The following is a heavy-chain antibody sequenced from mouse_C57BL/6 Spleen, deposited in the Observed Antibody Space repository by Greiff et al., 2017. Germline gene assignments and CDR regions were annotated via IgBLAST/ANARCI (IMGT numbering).Heavy chain of an antibody. V-gene: IGHV5-9-1*02. D-gene: IGHD1-1*01. CDR2: ISSGGDYI. J-gene: IGHJ4*01. CDR1: GFTFSSYA. CDR3: TRGPLYYGSSYDYAMDY. Sequence: DVQLVESGEGLVKPGGSLKLSCAASGFTFSSYAMSWVRQTPEKRLEWVAYISSGGDYIYYADTVKGRFTISRDNARNTLYLQMSSLKSEDTAMYYCTRGPLYYGSSYDYAMDYWGQGTSVTVSS.